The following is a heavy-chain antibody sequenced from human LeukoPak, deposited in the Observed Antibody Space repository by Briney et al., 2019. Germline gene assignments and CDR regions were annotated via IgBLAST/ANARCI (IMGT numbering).Heavy chain of an antibody. CDR2: INSDGSST. D-gene: IGHD6-19*01. J-gene: IGHJ4*02. CDR1: GFTFSSSW. Sequence: PGGSLRLSCAASGFTFSSSWMHWVRQGPGKGLVWVSRINSDGSSTSYADSVKGRFTISRDNAKNTLYLQMNSLRAEDTAVYYCAKASGDGGGYSSGWLDYWGQGTLVTVSS. V-gene: IGHV3-74*01. CDR3: AKASGDGGGYSSGWLDY.